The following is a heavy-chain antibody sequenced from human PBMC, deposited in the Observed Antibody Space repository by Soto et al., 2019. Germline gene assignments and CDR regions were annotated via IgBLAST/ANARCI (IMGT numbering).Heavy chain of an antibody. J-gene: IGHJ5*02. Sequence: QVQLQESGPGLVKPSETLSLTCTVSGGSISSYYWSWIRQPPGKGLEWIGYIYYSGSTNYNPSLKSRVTISVDTSKNQFSLKLSSVTAADTAVYYCARAAQWGRSNWFDPWGQGTLVTVSS. CDR3: ARAAQWGRSNWFDP. CDR1: GGSISSYY. V-gene: IGHV4-59*01. CDR2: IYYSGST. D-gene: IGHD1-26*01.